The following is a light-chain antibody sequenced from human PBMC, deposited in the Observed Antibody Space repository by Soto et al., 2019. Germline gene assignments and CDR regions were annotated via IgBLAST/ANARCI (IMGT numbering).Light chain of an antibody. J-gene: IGKJ1*01. CDR1: RSISSSY. Sequence: EIVLTQSPGTLSLSPGERDTLSCRASRSISSSYLAWYQQKPGQAPRLLIHGASSRATGIPDRFSGSGSGTDFTLSISRLEPEDFSVYYCQQYGSSRWTFGLGTTVEIK. V-gene: IGKV3-20*01. CDR3: QQYGSSRWT. CDR2: GAS.